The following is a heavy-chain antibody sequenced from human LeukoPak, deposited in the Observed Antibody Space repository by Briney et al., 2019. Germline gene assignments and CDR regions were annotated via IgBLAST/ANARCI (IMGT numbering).Heavy chain of an antibody. Sequence: ASVKVSCEDSGYSFTGYYMLWVRQAPGRGLEWVGWINPNTGGTNYAQKFQGRVSMTRDTSISTAYMELSRLRSDDTAVYYCARDPYGDYEDNYYYGLDVWGQGTTVTVSS. CDR3: ARDPYGDYEDNYYYGLDV. V-gene: IGHV1-2*02. D-gene: IGHD4-17*01. CDR2: INPNTGGT. CDR1: GYSFTGYY. J-gene: IGHJ6*02.